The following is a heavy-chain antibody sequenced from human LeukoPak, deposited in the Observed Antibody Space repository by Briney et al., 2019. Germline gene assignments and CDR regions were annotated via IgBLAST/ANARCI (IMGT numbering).Heavy chain of an antibody. CDR1: GFTFSSYS. D-gene: IGHD6-13*01. V-gene: IGHV3-21*04. Sequence: PGGSLRLSCAASGFTFSSYSMNWVRQAPGKGLEWVSSISSSSSYIYYADSVKGRFTISRDSSKNTLFLQMNSLRVEDTAVYYCARDPPGIAASGTYYWGQGTLVTVPS. CDR3: ARDPPGIAASGTYY. J-gene: IGHJ4*02. CDR2: ISSSSSYI.